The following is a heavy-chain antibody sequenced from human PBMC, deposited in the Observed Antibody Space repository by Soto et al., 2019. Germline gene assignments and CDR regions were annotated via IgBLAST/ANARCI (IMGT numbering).Heavy chain of an antibody. CDR2: FDPEDGET. CDR1: GYTLTELS. Sequence: ASVKVSCKVSGYTLTELSMHWVRQAPGKGLEWMGGFDPEDGETIYAQKFQGRVTMTEDTSTDTAYMELSSLRSEDTAVYSCATRITGPYYFDYWGQGTLVTVSS. J-gene: IGHJ4*02. D-gene: IGHD1-20*01. V-gene: IGHV1-24*01. CDR3: ATRITGPYYFDY.